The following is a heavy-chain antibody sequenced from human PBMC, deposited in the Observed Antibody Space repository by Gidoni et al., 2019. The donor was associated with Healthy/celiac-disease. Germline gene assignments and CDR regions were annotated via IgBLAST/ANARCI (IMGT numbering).Heavy chain of an antibody. J-gene: IGHJ4*02. CDR1: GFTFSRYW. CDR3: AREGPYYYDSSGYYPNDY. V-gene: IGHV3-7*03. Sequence: EVQLVESGGGLVQPGGSLRLSCAASGFTFSRYWMSWVRQAPGKGLEWVANIKQDGSEKYYVDSVKGRFTISRDNAKNSLYLQMNSLRAEDTAVYYCAREGPYYYDSSGYYPNDYWGQGTLVTVSS. D-gene: IGHD3-22*01. CDR2: IKQDGSEK.